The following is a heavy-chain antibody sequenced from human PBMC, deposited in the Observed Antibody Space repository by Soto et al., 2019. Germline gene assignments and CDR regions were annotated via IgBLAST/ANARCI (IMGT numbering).Heavy chain of an antibody. J-gene: IGHJ4*02. Sequence: QVQLVESGGGVVQPGRSLRLSCAASGFTFSSYAMHWVRQAPGKGLEWVAVISYDGSNKYYADSVKGRFTISRDNSKNPLYLQMNSLRAEDTAVYYCARGRGSSWYFDYWGQGTLVTVSS. CDR3: ARGRGSSWYFDY. CDR1: GFTFSSYA. CDR2: ISYDGSNK. V-gene: IGHV3-30-3*01. D-gene: IGHD6-13*01.